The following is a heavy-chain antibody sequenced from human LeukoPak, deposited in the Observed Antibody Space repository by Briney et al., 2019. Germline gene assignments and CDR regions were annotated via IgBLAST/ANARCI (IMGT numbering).Heavy chain of an antibody. Sequence: AERSLRLSCAASGFTFSSYAMSWVRQAPGKGLEWVSSIAGSGGSTYYTDSVKGRFTISRDNSKNTLFRQMNSLRAEDTAVYYCAKDSGDTSGNWFDPWGQGTLVTVSS. J-gene: IGHJ5*02. CDR1: GFTFSSYA. V-gene: IGHV3-23*01. CDR3: AKDSGDTSGNWFDP. D-gene: IGHD6-19*01. CDR2: IAGSGGST.